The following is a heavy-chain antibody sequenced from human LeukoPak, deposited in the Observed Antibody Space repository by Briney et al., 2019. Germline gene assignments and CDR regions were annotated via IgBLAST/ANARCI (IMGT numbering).Heavy chain of an antibody. V-gene: IGHV3-30*04. J-gene: IGHJ3*02. CDR3: ARDFPYSGSYYWGNAFDI. CDR1: GFTFSSYA. Sequence: GGSLRLSCAASGFTFSSYAMHWVRQAPGKGLEWVALIRYDGSNKYYADSVKGRFTISRDNSKNTLYLQMNSLRAEDTAVYYCARDFPYSGSYYWGNAFDIWGQGTMVTVSS. CDR2: IRYDGSNK. D-gene: IGHD1-26*01.